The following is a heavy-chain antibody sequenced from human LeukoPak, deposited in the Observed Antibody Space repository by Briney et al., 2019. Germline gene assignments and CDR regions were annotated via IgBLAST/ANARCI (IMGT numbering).Heavy chain of an antibody. J-gene: IGHJ4*02. D-gene: IGHD6-19*01. CDR1: GFTFSSYG. V-gene: IGHV3-33*06. Sequence: PGRSLRLSCAASGFTFSSYGMHWVRQAPGKGLEWVAVIWYDGSNKYYADSVKGRFTISRDNSKNTLYLQMNSLRAEDTAVYYCAKESFYSGWYLFDYWGQGTLVTVSS. CDR2: IWYDGSNK. CDR3: AKESFYSGWYLFDY.